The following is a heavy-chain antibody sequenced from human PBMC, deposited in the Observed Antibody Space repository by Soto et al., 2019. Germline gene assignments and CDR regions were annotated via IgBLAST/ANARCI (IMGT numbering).Heavy chain of an antibody. D-gene: IGHD3-16*01. V-gene: IGHV4-39*01. CDR1: GGSISSSSYY. CDR2: IYYSGST. J-gene: IGHJ4*02. Sequence: PSETLSLTCTVSGGSISSSSYYWGWIRQPPGRGLEWIGSIYYSGSTNYNKSLKNQVTISVDTSKNQFSLKLSFVTAADTAVYYCARSSGIMITFGGVIFFDYWGQGTLVTV. CDR3: ARSSGIMITFGGVIFFDY.